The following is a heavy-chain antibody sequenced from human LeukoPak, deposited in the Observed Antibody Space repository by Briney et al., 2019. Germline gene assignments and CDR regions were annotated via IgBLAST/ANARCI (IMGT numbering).Heavy chain of an antibody. Sequence: SQTLSLTCTVSGGSISSGDYYWSWIRQPPGKGLEWIGYIYYSGSTYYNPSLKSRVTISVDTSKNQFSLKLSSVTAADTAVYYCAREVRAQQLVLYGMDVWGQGTTVTVSS. J-gene: IGHJ6*02. CDR3: AREVRAQQLVLYGMDV. CDR2: IYYSGST. D-gene: IGHD6-13*01. CDR1: GGSISSGDYY. V-gene: IGHV4-30-4*01.